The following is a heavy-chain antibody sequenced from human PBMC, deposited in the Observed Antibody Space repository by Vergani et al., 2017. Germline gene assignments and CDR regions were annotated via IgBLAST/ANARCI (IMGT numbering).Heavy chain of an antibody. V-gene: IGHV3-48*03. D-gene: IGHD3-22*01. CDR3: ARGEAYYYDSSGNDY. CDR2: ISSSGSTI. J-gene: IGHJ4*02. CDR1: GFTFSSYE. Sequence: EVQLVESGGGLVQPGGSLRLSCAASGFTFSSYEMNWVRQAPGKGLEWVSYISSSGSTIYYADSVKGRFTISRDNAKNSLYLQMNSLRAEDTAVYYCARGEAYYYDSSGNDYWGQGTLVTVSS.